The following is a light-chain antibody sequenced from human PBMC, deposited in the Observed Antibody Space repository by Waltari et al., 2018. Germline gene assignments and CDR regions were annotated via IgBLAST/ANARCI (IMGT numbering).Light chain of an antibody. J-gene: IGKJ4*01. CDR1: QSVSSY. CDR3: QQRTNWRSVT. CDR2: DAS. V-gene: IGKV3-11*01. Sequence: EIVLTQSPATLSLSHGERATLPCRASQSVSSYLAWYQQKLGQAPRLLIYDASNRATGIPARFSGSGSGTDFTLTISSLEPEDFAVYYCQQRTNWRSVTFGGGTKVEIQ.